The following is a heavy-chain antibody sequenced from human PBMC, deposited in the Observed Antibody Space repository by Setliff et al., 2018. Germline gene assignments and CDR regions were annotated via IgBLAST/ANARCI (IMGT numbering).Heavy chain of an antibody. CDR2: FFYSGDT. Sequence: SETLSLTCTVSGASVRSHYWSWIRQSPEKGLEWIGFFFYSGDTKSNPSLKSRVTMSVDTSKNQFSLKVTSVTAADTAVYFCARGRNVAARLFDSWGQGTLVTVSS. J-gene: IGHJ4*02. CDR1: GASVRSHY. V-gene: IGHV4-59*02. CDR3: ARGRNVAARLFDS. D-gene: IGHD6-6*01.